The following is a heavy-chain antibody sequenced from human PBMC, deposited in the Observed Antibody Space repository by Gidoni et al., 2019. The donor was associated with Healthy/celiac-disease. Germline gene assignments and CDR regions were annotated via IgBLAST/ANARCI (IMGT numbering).Heavy chain of an antibody. CDR1: GGSFSGYY. D-gene: IGHD2-2*01. Sequence: QVQLQQWGAGLLKPSETLSLTCAVYGGSFSGYYWRWIRQPPGKGLEWIGEINHSGSTNYNPSLTSRVTISVDTSKNQFSLKLSSVTAADTAVYYCARVGCSSTSCYSRRNNWFDPWGQGTLVTVSS. J-gene: IGHJ5*02. V-gene: IGHV4-34*01. CDR3: ARVGCSSTSCYSRRNNWFDP. CDR2: INHSGST.